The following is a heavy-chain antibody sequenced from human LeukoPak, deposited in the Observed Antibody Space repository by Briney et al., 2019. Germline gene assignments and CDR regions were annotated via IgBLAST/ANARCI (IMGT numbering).Heavy chain of an antibody. J-gene: IGHJ4*02. CDR1: GYTFTGYY. CDR3: ARVGIEDYGDSPPWY. V-gene: IGHV1-2*02. CDR2: INPNSGGT. D-gene: IGHD4-17*01. Sequence: GASVKVSCKASGYTFTGYYMHWVRQAPGQGLEWMGWINPNSGGTNYAQKFQGRVTMTRDTSISTAYMELSRLRSDDTAVYYCARVGIEDYGDSPPWYWGQGTLVTVSS.